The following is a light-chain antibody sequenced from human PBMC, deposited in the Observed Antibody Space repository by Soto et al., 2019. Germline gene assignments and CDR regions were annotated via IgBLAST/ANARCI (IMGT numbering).Light chain of an antibody. Sequence: QPVLTQPPSASGTPGQRVTISCSGSSSNIGSNTVNWYQQLPGTAPKLLIYSNNQRPSGVPDRFSGSKSGTSASLAISGLQSEDEADYYCVAWDDSLNGPYVVFGGGTKLTVL. CDR1: SSNIGSNT. CDR3: VAWDDSLNGPYVV. J-gene: IGLJ2*01. V-gene: IGLV1-44*01. CDR2: SNN.